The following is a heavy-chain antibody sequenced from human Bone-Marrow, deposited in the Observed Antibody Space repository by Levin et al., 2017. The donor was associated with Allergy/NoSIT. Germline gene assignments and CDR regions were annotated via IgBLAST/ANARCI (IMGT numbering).Heavy chain of an antibody. J-gene: IGHJ4*01. CDR2: IKQDGSEK. D-gene: IGHD6-25*01. CDR3: ARHAGGYGLINAFDY. V-gene: IGHV3-7*01. CDR1: GFSFSSYW. Sequence: GGSLRLSCAASGFSFSSYWLSWVRQAPGRGLEWVANIKQDGSEKYHVDSVRGRFNISRDNAKNSLFLQMTSLRAEDTAVYYCARHAGGYGLINAFDYWGHGTLLTVSS.